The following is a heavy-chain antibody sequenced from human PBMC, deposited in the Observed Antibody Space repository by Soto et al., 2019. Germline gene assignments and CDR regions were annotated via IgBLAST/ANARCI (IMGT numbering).Heavy chain of an antibody. D-gene: IGHD6-19*01. V-gene: IGHV3-9*01. Sequence: EVQLVESGGGLVQPGRSLRLSCAASGFTFDDYAMHWVRQAPGKGLEWVSGISWNSGSIGYADSVKGRFTISRDNAKNSLYLQMNSLRAEDTALYYCAKDNRRGGSGWYGLFQHWGQGTLVTVSS. CDR1: GFTFDDYA. CDR2: ISWNSGSI. CDR3: AKDNRRGGSGWYGLFQH. J-gene: IGHJ1*01.